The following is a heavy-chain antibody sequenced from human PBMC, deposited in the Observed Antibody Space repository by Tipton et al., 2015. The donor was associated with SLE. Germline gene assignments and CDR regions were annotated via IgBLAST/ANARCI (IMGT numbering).Heavy chain of an antibody. CDR1: GFTFSSYG. CDR3: ASEGYCSGGSCLFDY. CDR2: IWYDGTNK. Sequence: SLRLSCAASGFTFSSYGIHWVRQAPGKGLEWVAVIWYDGTNKYYADSVKGRFTISRDNSKNTLYLQMNSLRAEDTAVYYCASEGYCSGGSCLFDYWGQGTLVTVSS. J-gene: IGHJ4*02. D-gene: IGHD2-15*01. V-gene: IGHV3-33*01.